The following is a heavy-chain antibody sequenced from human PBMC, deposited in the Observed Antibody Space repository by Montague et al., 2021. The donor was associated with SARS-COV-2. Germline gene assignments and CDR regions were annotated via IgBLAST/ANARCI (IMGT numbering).Heavy chain of an antibody. CDR2: IYYSGST. CDR1: GGSISSYY. Sequence: SETLSLTCTVSGGSISSYYWSWIRQSPGKGLEWIGYIYYSGSTNXNPSLKSRVTISVDTSKNQFSLKLSSVTAADTAVYYCARGREYSSSAGFDYWGQGTLVTVSS. J-gene: IGHJ4*02. V-gene: IGHV4-59*01. CDR3: ARGREYSSSAGFDY. D-gene: IGHD6-6*01.